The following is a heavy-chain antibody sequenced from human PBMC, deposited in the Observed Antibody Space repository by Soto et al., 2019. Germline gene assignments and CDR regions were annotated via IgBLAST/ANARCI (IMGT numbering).Heavy chain of an antibody. CDR3: ARVCYDILTGYYKGWFDP. V-gene: IGHV1-18*01. Sequence: ASVKLSCKASGYTFTSYGISWGRQAPGQGLEWMGWISAYNGNTNYAQKFQGRVTMTTDTSTNTAYMELRSLRSDDTAVYYCARVCYDILTGYYKGWFDPWGQGTLVTVSS. D-gene: IGHD3-9*01. CDR2: ISAYNGNT. CDR1: GYTFTSYG. J-gene: IGHJ5*02.